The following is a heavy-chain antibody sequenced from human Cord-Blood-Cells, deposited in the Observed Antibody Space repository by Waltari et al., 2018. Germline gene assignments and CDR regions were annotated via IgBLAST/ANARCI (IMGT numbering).Heavy chain of an antibody. J-gene: IGHJ4*02. CDR3: ARGGGAVTTEEYYFDY. D-gene: IGHD4-17*01. CDR2: IYQSGST. Sequence: QLQLHESGSGLVQPSQTLSLTCAVSGGSISSGGYSRRWIRQPPGKGREWIGYIYQSGSTYYNPSLKSRVTISVDRSKNQFSLKLSSVTAADTAVYYCARGGGAVTTEEYYFDYWGQGTLVTVSS. CDR1: GGSISSGGYS. V-gene: IGHV4-30-2*01.